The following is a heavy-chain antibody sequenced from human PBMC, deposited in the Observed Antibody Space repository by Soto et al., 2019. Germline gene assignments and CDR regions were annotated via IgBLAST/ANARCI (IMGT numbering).Heavy chain of an antibody. CDR3: AADPTIYSITIFGVAPGYYGVDV. J-gene: IGHJ6*02. CDR2: IVVGSGNT. Sequence: GASVKVSCKASGFTFTSSAVQWVRQARGQRLEWIGWIVVGSGNTNYAQKFQERVTITRDMSTSTAYMELSSLRSEDTAVYYCAADPTIYSITIFGVAPGYYGVDVWGQGTTVTVSS. CDR1: GFTFTSSA. V-gene: IGHV1-58*01. D-gene: IGHD3-3*01.